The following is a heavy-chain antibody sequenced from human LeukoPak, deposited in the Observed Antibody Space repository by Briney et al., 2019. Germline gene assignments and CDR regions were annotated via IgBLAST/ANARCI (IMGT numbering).Heavy chain of an antibody. CDR1: GFTFEDYG. CDR2: INWNGGST. D-gene: IGHD3-10*01. V-gene: IGHV3-20*01. Sequence: PGGSLRLSCAASGFTFEDYGMSWVRQAPGKGLEWVSGINWNGGSTGYAESVKGRFTISRDNAKNSLFLQMNSLGAEDSALYHCAKSSPYYGSGRGYYYMDVWGKGTTVAVSS. CDR3: AKSSPYYGSGRGYYYMDV. J-gene: IGHJ6*03.